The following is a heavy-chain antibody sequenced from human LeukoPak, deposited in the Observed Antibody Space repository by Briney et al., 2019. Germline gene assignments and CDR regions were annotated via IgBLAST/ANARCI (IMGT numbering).Heavy chain of an antibody. V-gene: IGHV1-58*01. CDR2: IVVGSGNT. CDR3: AADGSEWELNFDY. CDR1: GFTFTSSA. J-gene: IGHJ4*02. D-gene: IGHD1-26*01. Sequence: SVKVSCKASGFTFTSSAVQWVRQARGQRLEWIGWIVVGSGNTNYTQKFQERVTITRDMSTSTAYMELSSLRSEDTAVYYCAADGSEWELNFDYWGQGTLVTVSS.